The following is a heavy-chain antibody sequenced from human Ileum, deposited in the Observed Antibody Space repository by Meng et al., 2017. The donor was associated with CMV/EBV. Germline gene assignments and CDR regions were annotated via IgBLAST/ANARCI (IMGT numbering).Heavy chain of an antibody. J-gene: IGHJ4*02. V-gene: IGHV1-8*02. CDR2: IDTNTGNT. D-gene: IGHD3-16*01. CDR3: ARDRIDVCACDY. Sequence: VKLQQALAVLRNPGASVKTSCNASGYSFTSYYISWVRQAPGQGLVWMGWIDTNTGNTTYAQTFTGRVTMSMDTSNSTVYLELSSLTAEDTAVYYCARDRIDVCACDYWGQGTLVTVSS. CDR1: GYSFTSYY.